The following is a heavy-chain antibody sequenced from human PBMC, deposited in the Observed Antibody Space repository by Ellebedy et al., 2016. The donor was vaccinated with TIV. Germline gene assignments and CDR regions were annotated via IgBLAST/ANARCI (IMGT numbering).Heavy chain of an antibody. CDR1: GFTFSDAW. D-gene: IGHD6-19*01. CDR3: ATVRRAVTGDFDY. CDR2: IRGQKDGGTT. V-gene: IGHV3-15*01. Sequence: GGSLRLXXAASGFTFSDAWMSWVRQAPGKGLEWVGRIRGQKDGGTTENAAPVKGRFAISRDDSTNTLFLLMTSLKTEDTAVYYCATVRRAVTGDFDYWGQGTQVTVSS. J-gene: IGHJ4*02.